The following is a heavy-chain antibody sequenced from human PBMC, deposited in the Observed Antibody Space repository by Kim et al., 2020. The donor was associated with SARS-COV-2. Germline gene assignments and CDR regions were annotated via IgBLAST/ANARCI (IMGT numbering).Heavy chain of an antibody. CDR1: GFTVSSNY. CDR3: ARDSAIAAADEY. Sequence: GGSLRLSCAASGFTVSSNYMSWVRQAPGKGLEWVSVIYSGGSTYYADSVKGRFTISRDNSKNTLYLQMNSLRAEDTAVYYCARDSAIAAADEYWGQGTLVTVSS. J-gene: IGHJ4*02. D-gene: IGHD6-13*01. V-gene: IGHV3-66*02. CDR2: IYSGGST.